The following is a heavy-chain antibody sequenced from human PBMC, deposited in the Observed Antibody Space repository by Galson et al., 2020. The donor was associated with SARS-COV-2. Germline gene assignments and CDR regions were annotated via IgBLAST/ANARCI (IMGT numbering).Heavy chain of an antibody. J-gene: IGHJ6*01. CDR1: GYTFIDHY. Sequence: ASVKVSCKASGYTFIDHYIHWVRQAPGQGLEWMGWIDPKRGDTNYAQKFQGRVIMSVDMSISTAYMELRNLRSDDPAIYYCARDAEENIVVVSSTFYGMDVWGQGTTVAVSS. CDR3: ARDAEENIVVVSSTFYGMDV. CDR2: IDPKRGDT. V-gene: IGHV1-2*02. D-gene: IGHD2-2*01.